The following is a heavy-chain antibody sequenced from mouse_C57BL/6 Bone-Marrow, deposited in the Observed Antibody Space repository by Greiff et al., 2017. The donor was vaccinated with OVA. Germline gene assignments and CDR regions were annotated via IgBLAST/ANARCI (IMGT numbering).Heavy chain of an antibody. Sequence: VQLKQSGPELVKPGASVKISCKASGYTFTDYYMNWVKQSHGKSLEWIGDINPNNGGTSYKQKFKGKATLTGDKSSSTAYMELRSLTSEDSAVYYCARDYDDRWYWYFDVWGTGTTVTVSS. CDR3: ARDYDDRWYWYFDV. J-gene: IGHJ1*03. V-gene: IGHV1-26*01. D-gene: IGHD2-13*01. CDR2: INPNNGGT. CDR1: GYTFTDYY.